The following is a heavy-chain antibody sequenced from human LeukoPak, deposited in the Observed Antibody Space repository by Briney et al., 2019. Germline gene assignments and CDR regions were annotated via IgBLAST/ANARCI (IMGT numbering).Heavy chain of an antibody. J-gene: IGHJ4*02. CDR3: ARTVYDPQRQWLVPGFDY. V-gene: IGHV3-48*03. CDR1: GFTFGRYE. D-gene: IGHD6-19*01. Sequence: GGSLRLSCVASGFTFGRYEMNWVRQAPGKGLEWVSYIGTITSTTYYADSVKGRFTVSRDDAKSSLYLQMSSLRAEDTAVYYCARTVYDPQRQWLVPGFDYWGQGTLVTVSS. CDR2: IGTITSTT.